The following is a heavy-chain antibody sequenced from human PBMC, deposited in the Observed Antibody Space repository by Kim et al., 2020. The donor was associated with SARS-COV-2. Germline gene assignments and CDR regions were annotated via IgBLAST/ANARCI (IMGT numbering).Heavy chain of an antibody. Sequence: ANDAQNFQGRVTITADESTSTAYMELSSLRSEDTAVYYCARETDIVLMAHWGQGTLVTVSS. V-gene: IGHV1-69*01. J-gene: IGHJ4*02. CDR3: ARETDIVLMAH. CDR2: A. D-gene: IGHD2-8*01.